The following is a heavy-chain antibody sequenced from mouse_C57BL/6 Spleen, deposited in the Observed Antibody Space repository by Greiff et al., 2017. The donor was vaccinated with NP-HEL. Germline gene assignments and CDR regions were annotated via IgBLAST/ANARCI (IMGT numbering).Heavy chain of an antibody. Sequence: EVMLVESGGGLVKPGGSLKLSCAASGFTFSSYAMSWVRQTPEKRLEWVATISDGGSYTYYPDNVKGRFTISRDNAKNNLYLQMSHLKSEDTAMYYCARHDGGLRDYYAMDYWGQGTSVTVSS. CDR2: ISDGGSYT. D-gene: IGHD2-3*01. CDR1: GFTFSSYA. V-gene: IGHV5-4*03. CDR3: ARHDGGLRDYYAMDY. J-gene: IGHJ4*01.